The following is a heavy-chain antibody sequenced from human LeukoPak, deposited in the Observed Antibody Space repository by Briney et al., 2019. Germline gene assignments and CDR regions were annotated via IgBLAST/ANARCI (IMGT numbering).Heavy chain of an antibody. CDR1: GFIFSSYD. CDR3: AKAGGSGRSREGIDY. Sequence: PGGSLRLSCAASGFIFSSYDMSWVRQAPGKGLEWVSGISRSGGRTYYADSVEGRLTISRDNSKNTPYLQMNSLRAEDTAVYYCAKAGGSGRSREGIDYWGQGALVTVSS. CDR2: ISRSGGRT. V-gene: IGHV3-23*01. J-gene: IGHJ4*02. D-gene: IGHD6-19*01.